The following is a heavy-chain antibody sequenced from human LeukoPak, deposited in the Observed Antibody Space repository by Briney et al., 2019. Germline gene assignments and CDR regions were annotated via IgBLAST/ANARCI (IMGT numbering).Heavy chain of an antibody. CDR3: TTDQGYYDSSGYYFGSDWFDP. CDR2: IKSKTDCGTT. D-gene: IGHD3-22*01. Sequence: AGGSLRLSCAASGFTFSNAWMSWVRQAPGKGLEWVGRIKSKTDCGTTDHAAPVKGRFTISRYDSKNTLYLQMNSLKTEDTAVYYCTTDQGYYDSSGYYFGSDWFDPWGQGTLVTVSS. J-gene: IGHJ5*02. V-gene: IGHV3-15*01. CDR1: GFTFSNAW.